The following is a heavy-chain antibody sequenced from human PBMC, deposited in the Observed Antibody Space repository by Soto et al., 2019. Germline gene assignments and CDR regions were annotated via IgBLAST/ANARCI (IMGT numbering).Heavy chain of an antibody. V-gene: IGHV3-30-3*01. CDR2: ISYDGNNK. D-gene: IGHD5-18*01. J-gene: IGHJ3*02. CDR1: GFTFSSYA. Sequence: GGSLRLSCAASGFTFSSYAMHWVRQAPGKGLEWVAVISYDGNNKYYADSVKGRFTISRDNSKNTLYLQMNSLRAEDTAVYYCARERGYSYGWGAFDIWGRGTMVTVSS. CDR3: ARERGYSYGWGAFDI.